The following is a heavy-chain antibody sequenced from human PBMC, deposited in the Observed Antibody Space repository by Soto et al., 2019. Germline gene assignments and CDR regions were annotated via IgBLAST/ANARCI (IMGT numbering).Heavy chain of an antibody. D-gene: IGHD5-18*01. CDR2: IYYSGST. CDR3: ARVAYSYGYGVDY. Sequence: KTSETLSLTCTVSGGSISSGDYYWSWIRQPPGKGLEWIGYIYYSGSTYYNPSLKSRVTISVDTSKNQFSLKLSSVTAADTAVYYCARVAYSYGYGVDYWGQGTLVTVSS. J-gene: IGHJ4*02. V-gene: IGHV4-30-4*01. CDR1: GGSISSGDYY.